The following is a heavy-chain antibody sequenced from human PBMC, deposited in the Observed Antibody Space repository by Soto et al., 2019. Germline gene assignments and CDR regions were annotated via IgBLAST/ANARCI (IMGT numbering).Heavy chain of an antibody. CDR2: ISGSGGST. Sequence: EVQLLESGGGLVQPGGSLRLSCAASGFTFSSYAMSWVRQAPGKGLEWVSAISGSGGSTDYADSVKGRFTISRDSSKNTLYLQMNSLRAEDTALYYCAKDLVSIFGVAPDYWGQGTLVTVSS. D-gene: IGHD3-3*01. CDR1: GFTFSSYA. CDR3: AKDLVSIFGVAPDY. J-gene: IGHJ4*02. V-gene: IGHV3-23*01.